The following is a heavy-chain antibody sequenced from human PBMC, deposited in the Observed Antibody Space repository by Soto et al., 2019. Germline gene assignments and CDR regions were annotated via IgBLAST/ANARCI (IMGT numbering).Heavy chain of an antibody. CDR1: GYTFSTRA. Sequence: QVHLVQSGAEVKKPGASVMLSCMASGYTFSTRAIHWVRQAPGQRLEWMGWINGGNGYTKYAQKFQGRVIITRDTSASTAYMELGSLRSEDTAIYYCASDYSSSSYAGYGMDVWGQGTTVTVSS. CDR3: ASDYSSSSYAGYGMDV. J-gene: IGHJ6*02. CDR2: INGGNGYT. D-gene: IGHD6-13*01. V-gene: IGHV1-3*01.